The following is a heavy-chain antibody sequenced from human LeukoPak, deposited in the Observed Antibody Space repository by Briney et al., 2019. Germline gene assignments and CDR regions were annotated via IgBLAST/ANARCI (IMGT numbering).Heavy chain of an antibody. CDR1: GGSFSGYY. D-gene: IGHD1/OR15-1a*01. Sequence: KPSETLSLTCAVYGGSFSGYYWSWIRQPPGKGLEWIGEINHSGSTNYNPSLKSRVTISVDTSKNQFSLKLSSVTAADTAVYYCAAYGSGTTYYYYMDVWGKGTTVTVSS. J-gene: IGHJ6*03. CDR2: INHSGST. CDR3: AAYGSGTTYYYYMDV. V-gene: IGHV4-34*01.